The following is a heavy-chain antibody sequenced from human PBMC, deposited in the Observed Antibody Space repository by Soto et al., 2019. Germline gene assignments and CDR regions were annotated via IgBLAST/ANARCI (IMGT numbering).Heavy chain of an antibody. V-gene: IGHV3-15*07. Sequence: GGSLRLSCAASGFTFSNAWMNWVRQAPGKGLEWVGRIKSKTDGGTTDYAAPVKGRFTISRDDSKNTLYLQMNSLKTEDTAVYYCTTEDDLISPTTVVTRHFDYWGQGTLVTVSS. D-gene: IGHD4-17*01. CDR2: IKSKTDGGTT. CDR3: TTEDDLISPTTVVTRHFDY. CDR1: GFTFSNAW. J-gene: IGHJ4*02.